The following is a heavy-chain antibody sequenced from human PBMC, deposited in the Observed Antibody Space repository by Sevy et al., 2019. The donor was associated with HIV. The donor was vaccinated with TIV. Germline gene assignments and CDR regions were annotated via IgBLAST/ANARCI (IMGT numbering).Heavy chain of an antibody. CDR1: GFTFSSYT. CDR2: ISVDGSNK. Sequence: GGSLRLSCAAFGFTFSSYTMHWVRQAPGKGLEWVAVISVDGSNKYYADSVKGRFTISRDNSKKTLYLQMNSLRAEDTAVYYCARDGLGGFAQTLDVWGQGTTVTVSS. CDR3: ARDGLGGFAQTLDV. J-gene: IGHJ6*02. D-gene: IGHD3-16*01. V-gene: IGHV3-30*04.